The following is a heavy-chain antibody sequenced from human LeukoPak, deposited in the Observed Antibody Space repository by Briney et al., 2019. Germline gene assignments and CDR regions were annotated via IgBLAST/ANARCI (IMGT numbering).Heavy chain of an antibody. V-gene: IGHV4-38-2*02. CDR1: GYSISSGYY. D-gene: IGHD3-10*01. J-gene: IGHJ4*02. CDR2: IYHSGST. CDR3: ASLRWSVYGSGTVNFDY. Sequence: SETLSLTCTVSGYSISSGYYWGWIRQPPGKGLEWIGSIYHSGSTYYNPSLKSRVTISVDTSKNQFSLKLSSVTAADTAVYYCASLRWSVYGSGTVNFDYWGQGTLVTVSS.